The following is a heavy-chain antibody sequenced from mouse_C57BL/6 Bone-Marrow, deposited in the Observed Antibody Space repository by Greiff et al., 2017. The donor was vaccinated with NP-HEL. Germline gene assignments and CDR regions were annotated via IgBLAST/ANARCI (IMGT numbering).Heavy chain of an antibody. CDR3: AYMITTRGYYFDY. D-gene: IGHD2-4*01. J-gene: IGHJ2*01. V-gene: IGHV1-64*01. Sequence: QVQLQQPGAELVKPGASVKLSCKASGYTFTSYWMHWVKQRPGQGLEWIGMIHPNSGSTNYNEKFKSKATLTVDKSSSTAYMQLSSLTSEDSAVYYCAYMITTRGYYFDYWGQGTTLTVSS. CDR1: GYTFTSYW. CDR2: IHPNSGST.